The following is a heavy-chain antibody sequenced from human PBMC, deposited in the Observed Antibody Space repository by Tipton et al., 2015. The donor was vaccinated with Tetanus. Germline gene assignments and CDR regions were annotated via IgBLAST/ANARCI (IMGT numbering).Heavy chain of an antibody. CDR1: GFTFSDFY. D-gene: IGHD2-21*02. J-gene: IGHJ4*02. CDR3: ARGMAEASNCGGDCYSDY. Sequence: SLRLSCAASGFTFSDFYMTWIRQAPGKGLEWVSSISGSSKTINYADSVKGRSTISRDNAKNSLYLQMISLRAEDTAVYSCARGMAEASNCGGDCYSDYWGQGTLVTVSS. V-gene: IGHV3-11*04. CDR2: ISGSSKTI.